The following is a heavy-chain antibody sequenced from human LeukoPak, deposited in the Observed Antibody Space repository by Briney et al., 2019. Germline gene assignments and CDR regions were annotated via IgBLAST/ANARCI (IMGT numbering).Heavy chain of an antibody. CDR3: AQLYGDHPYYYYGMDV. CDR2: MNPNSGNT. CDR1: GYTFTSYG. D-gene: IGHD4-17*01. J-gene: IGHJ6*02. V-gene: IGHV1-8*02. Sequence: GASVKVSCKASGYTFTSYGISWVRQATGQGLEWMGWMNPNSGNTGYAQKFQGRVTMTRNTSISTAYMELSSLRSEDTAVYYCAQLYGDHPYYYYGMDVWGQGTTVTVSS.